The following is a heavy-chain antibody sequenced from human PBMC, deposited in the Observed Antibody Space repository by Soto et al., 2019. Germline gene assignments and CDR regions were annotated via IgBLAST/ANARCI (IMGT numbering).Heavy chain of an antibody. D-gene: IGHD4-17*01. Sequence: EVHLVESGGGLVQPGGSLRLSCAASGLTVSNSYMNLVRQAPGKGLEWVSIIYSGGTTYYADSVKGRFTISRDNSKNMLYLQMHSLRADDTAVYYCARDTTVTTPTYFASWGQGTLVIVSS. V-gene: IGHV3-66*01. CDR3: ARDTTVTTPTYFAS. CDR1: GLTVSNSY. J-gene: IGHJ4*02. CDR2: IYSGGTT.